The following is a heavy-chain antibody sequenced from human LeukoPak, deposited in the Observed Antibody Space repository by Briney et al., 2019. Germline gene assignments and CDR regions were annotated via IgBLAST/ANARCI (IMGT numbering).Heavy chain of an antibody. CDR2: INGDGSST. CDR1: GFIFSNYW. V-gene: IGHV3-74*01. D-gene: IGHD6-19*01. CDR3: VRISSGWYGGALDL. J-gene: IGHJ3*01. Sequence: GGSLRLSCAASGFIFSNYWMHWVRQVPGKGLVWVSRINGDGSSTSYADFVEGRFTISRDNAKNTLFLQMNSLRAEDTAVYSCVRISSGWYGGALDLWGQGTVVTVSS.